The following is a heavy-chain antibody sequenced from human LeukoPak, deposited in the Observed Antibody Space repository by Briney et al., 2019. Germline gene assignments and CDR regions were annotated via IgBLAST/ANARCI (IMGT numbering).Heavy chain of an antibody. V-gene: IGHV4-61*02. J-gene: IGHJ4*02. CDR3: ARDRGDLDN. CDR2: VYSTGIT. CDR1: GGFISSGSYF. Sequence: ASETLSLTCTVSGGFISSGSYFWSWIRQPAGKALEWIGRVYSTGITNYSPSLKSRVTISVDTAKNQFSLKLTSVTAADTAVYYCARDRGDLDNWGQGTLVTVSS.